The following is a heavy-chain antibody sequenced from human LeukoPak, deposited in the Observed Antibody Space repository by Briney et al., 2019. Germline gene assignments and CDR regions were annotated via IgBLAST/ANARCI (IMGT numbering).Heavy chain of an antibody. CDR1: GYSISSGYY. D-gene: IGHD2/OR15-2a*01. V-gene: IGHV4-38-2*02. CDR2: IYHSGST. CDR3: ARVIRIFDY. Sequence: SETLSLTCTVSGYSISSGYYWGWIRQPPGKGLEWIGSIYHSGSTYYNPSLKSRVTISVDTSKNQFSLKLSSVTAADTAVYYCARVIRIFDYRGQGTLVTVSS. J-gene: IGHJ4*02.